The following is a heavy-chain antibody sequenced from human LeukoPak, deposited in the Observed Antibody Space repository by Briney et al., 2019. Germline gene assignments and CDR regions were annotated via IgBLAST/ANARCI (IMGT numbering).Heavy chain of an antibody. Sequence: ASVNVSCKASGYTFTSYGSSWVRQAPGQGLEWMGWISAYNGNTNYAQKLQGRVTMTTDTSTSTAYMELRSLRSDDTAVYYCARDLYDSSGYSRGMSYFDYWGQGTLVTVSS. J-gene: IGHJ4*02. CDR1: GYTFTSYG. V-gene: IGHV1-18*01. CDR3: ARDLYDSSGYSRGMSYFDY. D-gene: IGHD3-22*01. CDR2: ISAYNGNT.